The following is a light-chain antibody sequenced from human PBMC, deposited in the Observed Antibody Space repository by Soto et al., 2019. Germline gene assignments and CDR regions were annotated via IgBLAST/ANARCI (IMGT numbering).Light chain of an antibody. CDR2: TNN. V-gene: IGLV1-44*01. CDR3: VAWDDSLNGAV. J-gene: IGLJ7*01. Sequence: QSVLTQPPSASGTPGQRVTISCSGSTSNIGSNTVSWYRQLPGTAPKLLIYTNNQRPSGVPDRFSGSKSGTSASLAIGGLQSEDEADYYCVAWDDSLNGAVFGGGTQLTVL. CDR1: TSNIGSNT.